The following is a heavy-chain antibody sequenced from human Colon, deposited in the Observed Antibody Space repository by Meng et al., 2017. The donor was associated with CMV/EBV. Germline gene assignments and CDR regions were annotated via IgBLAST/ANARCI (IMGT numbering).Heavy chain of an antibody. CDR1: GYTFDNYY. Sequence: ASVKVSCKASGYTFDNYYVHWVRRAPGQGLEWMGIINPVSGSTTYAQTFRGTVTVTRDTSTSTVYMELRSLRSEDTAVYYCAGGTFYDKADFWGQGTLVTVSS. D-gene: IGHD2/OR15-2a*01. J-gene: IGHJ4*02. V-gene: IGHV1-46*02. CDR2: INPVSGST. CDR3: AGGTFYDKADF.